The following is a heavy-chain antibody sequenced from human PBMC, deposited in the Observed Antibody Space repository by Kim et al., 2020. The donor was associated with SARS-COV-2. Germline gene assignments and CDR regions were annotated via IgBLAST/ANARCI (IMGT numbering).Heavy chain of an antibody. V-gene: IGHV3-11*06. CDR1: GFAFGDYY. CDR3: LRASMAHHL. J-gene: IGHJ4*02. CDR2: ISGTSEYS. D-gene: IGHD3-3*02. Sequence: GGSLRLSCAASGFAFGDYYMAWIRQTPGKGLEWLSYISGTSEYSAYADSVKGRFTITRDNAENTRYLQMNSQRGDDAAVDYCLRASMAHHLWGQGTVVT.